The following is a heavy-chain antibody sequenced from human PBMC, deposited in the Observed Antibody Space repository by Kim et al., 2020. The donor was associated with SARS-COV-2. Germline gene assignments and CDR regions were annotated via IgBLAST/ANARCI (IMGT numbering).Heavy chain of an antibody. CDR2: INHSGST. D-gene: IGHD4-17*01. CDR1: GGSFSGYY. V-gene: IGHV4-34*01. Sequence: SETLSLTCAVYGGSFSGYYWSWIRQPPGKGLEWIGEINHSGSTNYNPSLKSRVTISVDTSKNQFSLKLSSVTAADTAVYYCARIGVEYGDYWGQGTLVTVSS. J-gene: IGHJ4*02. CDR3: ARIGVEYGDY.